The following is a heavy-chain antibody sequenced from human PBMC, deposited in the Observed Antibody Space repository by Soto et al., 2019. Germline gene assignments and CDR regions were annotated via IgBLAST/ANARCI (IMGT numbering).Heavy chain of an antibody. D-gene: IGHD1-1*01. V-gene: IGHV4-34*01. CDR2: INHSGST. J-gene: IGHJ4*02. CDR3: ARDQITGLIYY. CDR1: GGSFSGYY. Sequence: QVQLQQWGAGLLKPSETLSLTCAVYGGSFSGYYWTWIRQPPGTGLEWIGEINHSGSTNYNPSLKERVTISGDAAKDPVTLEPPSGSAAGTGVYYWARDQITGLIYYMGQGTLVTVSS.